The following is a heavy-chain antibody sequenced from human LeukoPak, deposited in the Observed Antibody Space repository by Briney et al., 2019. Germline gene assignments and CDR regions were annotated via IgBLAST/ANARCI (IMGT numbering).Heavy chain of an antibody. CDR2: ISSSGSTI. V-gene: IGHV3-11*01. Sequence: GGSLRLSCAASGFTFSDYYMSGIRQAPGKGLEWVSYISSSGSTIYYADSVKGRFTISRDNAKNSLYLQMNSLRAEDTAVYYCARDCSSTSCYYYGMDVWGQGTTVTVSS. CDR3: ARDCSSTSCYYYGMDV. D-gene: IGHD2-2*01. J-gene: IGHJ6*02. CDR1: GFTFSDYY.